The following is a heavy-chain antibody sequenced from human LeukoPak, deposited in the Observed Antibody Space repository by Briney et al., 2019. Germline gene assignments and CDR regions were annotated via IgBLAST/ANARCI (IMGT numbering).Heavy chain of an antibody. Sequence: GGSLRLSCAASGFTFSSYSMNWVRQAPGKGLEWVSSISSSSSYIYYADSVKGRFTISRDNAKNSLYLQMNSLRAEDTAVYYCAPCSSSWSPYEYWGQGTLVTVSS. D-gene: IGHD6-13*01. J-gene: IGHJ4*02. CDR1: GFTFSSYS. V-gene: IGHV3-21*01. CDR3: APCSSSWSPYEY. CDR2: ISSSSSYI.